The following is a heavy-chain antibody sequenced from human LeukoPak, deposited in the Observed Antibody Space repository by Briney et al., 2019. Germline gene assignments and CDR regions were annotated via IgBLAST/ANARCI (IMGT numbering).Heavy chain of an antibody. D-gene: IGHD6-6*01. CDR3: ARGFAGRPGVAARPPFDY. CDR1: GFTFSSYG. J-gene: IGHJ4*02. V-gene: IGHV3-30*02. Sequence: GGSLRLSCAASGFTFSSYGMHWVRQAPGKGLEWVAFIRYDGSNKYYADSVKGRFTISRDNSKNTLYLQMNSLRAEDTAVYYCARGFAGRPGVAARPPFDYWGQGTLVTVSS. CDR2: IRYDGSNK.